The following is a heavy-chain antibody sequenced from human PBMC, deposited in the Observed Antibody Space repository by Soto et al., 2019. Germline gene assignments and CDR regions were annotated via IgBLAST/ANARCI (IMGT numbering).Heavy chain of an antibody. CDR3: ARDCSGGSCDPGMDV. CDR2: MSSSGYS. V-gene: IGHV3-21*01. D-gene: IGHD2-15*01. Sequence: GSLKLNSADFGSTLNSYTNKWVRQAPGKRLEWLSCMSSSGYSFSTDPVRGRFTISRDNAKNSVYLQINSRRAEDTAVYFCARDCSGGSCDPGMDVWGQGTAVTVT. CDR1: GSTLNSYT. J-gene: IGHJ6*02.